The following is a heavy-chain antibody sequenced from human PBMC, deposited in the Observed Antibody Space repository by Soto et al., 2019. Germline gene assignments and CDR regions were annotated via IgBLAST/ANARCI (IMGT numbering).Heavy chain of an antibody. D-gene: IGHD6-19*01. CDR2: VYYSGST. J-gene: IGHJ4*02. CDR1: GDSVSSSNYY. V-gene: IGHV4-39*01. CDR3: ARHPTFSGWEYYFDY. Sequence: QLQLQESDPGLVKPSETLSLTCTVSGDSVSSSNYYWGWIRQPPGKGLEWIGSVYYSGSTYYNPSLKSRVTMSVDTSKNQFSLKLSSVTAADAAVYYCARHPTFSGWEYYFDYWGQGTPVTVSS.